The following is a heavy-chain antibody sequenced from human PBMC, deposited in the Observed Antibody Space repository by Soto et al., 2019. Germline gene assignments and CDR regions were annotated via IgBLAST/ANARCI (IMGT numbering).Heavy chain of an antibody. CDR1: GGSISVGVGVLYY. V-gene: IGHV4-30-4*01. Sequence: QLQLRESGPGLVKPSETLSLTCTVSGGSISVGVGVLYYWSWIRQPPGKFLEWIGYIYDSGSTYYNPSLKSRVTISVDTSKNQFSLRLSSVTAADTAVYYCAREVIPLTTDWYFDLWGRGTLVTVSS. J-gene: IGHJ2*01. CDR2: IYDSGST. D-gene: IGHD4-17*01. CDR3: AREVIPLTTDWYFDL.